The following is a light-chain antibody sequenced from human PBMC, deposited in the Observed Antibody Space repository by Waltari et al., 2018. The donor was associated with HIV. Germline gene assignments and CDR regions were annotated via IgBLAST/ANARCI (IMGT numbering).Light chain of an antibody. Sequence: QSVLTQPPSASGTPGQRVTISCSGSSSNIGSNYVYWYQQLPGTAPKLLIYRNNQLPSGVPDRFSGSKSGTSASLAISGVRSEDDAYYYCAAWDDSLLYVFGTGTKVTVL. J-gene: IGLJ1*01. CDR1: SSNIGSNY. CDR2: RNN. CDR3: AAWDDSLLYV. V-gene: IGLV1-47*01.